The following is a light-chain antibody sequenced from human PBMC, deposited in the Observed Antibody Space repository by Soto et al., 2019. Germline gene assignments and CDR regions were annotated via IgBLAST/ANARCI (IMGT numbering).Light chain of an antibody. Sequence: QSVLTQPASVSGSPGQSITISCTGTSSDVGGYNYVSWYQQQPGKAPKFMIYDVTNRPSGVSNRFSGSKSGNPPSLTISGLQAEDEADYYCCSYTTSNTRQIVFGTGTKVTVL. CDR3: CSYTTSNTRQIV. CDR1: SSDVGGYNY. V-gene: IGLV2-14*01. J-gene: IGLJ1*01. CDR2: DVT.